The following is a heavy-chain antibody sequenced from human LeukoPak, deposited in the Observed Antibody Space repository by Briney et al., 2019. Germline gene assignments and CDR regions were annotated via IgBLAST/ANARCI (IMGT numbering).Heavy chain of an antibody. D-gene: IGHD7-27*01. CDR3: AKVQLGIGVGY. CDR2: ISDGGSRT. Sequence: GGSLRLSCAASGFSFSTYAMSWVRQAPGRGLEWVSGISDGGSRTYYADSVKGRFTISRDDSKNTLYLQMNSLRAEDTAVYYCAKVQLGIGVGYWGQGTLVTVSS. CDR1: GFSFSTYA. V-gene: IGHV3-23*01. J-gene: IGHJ4*02.